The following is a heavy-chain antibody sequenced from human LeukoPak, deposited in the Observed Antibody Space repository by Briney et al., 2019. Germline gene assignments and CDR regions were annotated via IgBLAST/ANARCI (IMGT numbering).Heavy chain of an antibody. V-gene: IGHV4-38-2*02. CDR3: ARVKTGVDHFYYYYMDV. D-gene: IGHD1-14*01. J-gene: IGHJ6*03. CDR2: IYHSGST. CDR1: DYSISSGYY. Sequence: SETLSLTCTVSDYSISSGYYWGWIRQSPGKGLEWIGNIYHSGSTYYNPRLKSRVTISVDTAKNQFSLKLSSVTAKDTAVYYCARVKTGVDHFYYYYMDVWGKGTTVTVSS.